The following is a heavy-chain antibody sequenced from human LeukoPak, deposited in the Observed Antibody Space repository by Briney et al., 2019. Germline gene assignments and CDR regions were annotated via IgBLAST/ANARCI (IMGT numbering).Heavy chain of an antibody. CDR3: AKGNYNWFDP. J-gene: IGHJ5*02. CDR2: ISGSGGST. CDR1: GYTFTSYG. V-gene: IGHV3-23*01. Sequence: GASVKVSCKASGYTFTSYGISWVRQAPGKGLEWVSAISGSGGSTYYADSVKGRFTISRDNSKNTLYLQMNSLRAEDTAVYYCAKGNYNWFDPWGQGTLVTVSS.